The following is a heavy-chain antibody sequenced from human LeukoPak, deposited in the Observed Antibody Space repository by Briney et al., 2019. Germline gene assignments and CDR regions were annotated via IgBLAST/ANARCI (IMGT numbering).Heavy chain of an antibody. Sequence: ASVKVSCKASGYTFTSYAMNWVRQAPGQGLEWMGWINTNTGNPTYAQGFTGRFVFSLDTSVSTAYLQISSLKAEDIAVYYCARLGENYYYYYYMDVWGKGTTVTVSS. CDR2: INTNTGNP. V-gene: IGHV7-4-1*02. CDR3: ARLGENYYYYYYMDV. D-gene: IGHD1-26*01. J-gene: IGHJ6*03. CDR1: GYTFTSYA.